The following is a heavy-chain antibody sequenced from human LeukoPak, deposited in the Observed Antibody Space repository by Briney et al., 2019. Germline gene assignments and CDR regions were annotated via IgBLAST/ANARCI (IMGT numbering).Heavy chain of an antibody. CDR3: ARENRDSNGWS. CDR2: INSGGNTI. Sequence: GGSLRLSCTASGFSFSSYSMNWVRQAPGKGLEWVSYINSGGNTIHYAGSVKGRFTISRDNARNSLYLQMNSLRVEGTAFYYCARENRDSNGWSWGQGTLATVSS. J-gene: IGHJ1*01. D-gene: IGHD6-19*01. CDR1: GFSFSSYS. V-gene: IGHV3-48*04.